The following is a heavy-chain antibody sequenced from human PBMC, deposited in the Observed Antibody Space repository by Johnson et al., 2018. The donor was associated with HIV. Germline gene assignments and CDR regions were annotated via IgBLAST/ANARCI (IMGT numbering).Heavy chain of an antibody. J-gene: IGHJ3*02. Sequence: VQLVESGGDLVQPGGSLRLSCAASGFTVSSNYMSWVRQAPGKGLEWVSVIYSGGSTYYADSVKGRFTISRDNSKNTLYLQMNSLRAEDTAVYYWARGDMFSRTWPEAFEIWGQGGVVTVS. D-gene: IGHD3-10*02. V-gene: IGHV3-66*01. CDR3: ARGDMFSRTWPEAFEI. CDR1: GFTVSSNY. CDR2: IYSGGST.